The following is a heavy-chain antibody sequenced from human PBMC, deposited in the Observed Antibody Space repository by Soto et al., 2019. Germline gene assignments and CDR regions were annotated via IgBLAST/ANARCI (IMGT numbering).Heavy chain of an antibody. CDR2: VSPYNGNA. CDR3: ARAISLIMVAPVE. V-gene: IGHV1-18*04. CDR1: GYTFSKYA. Sequence: ASVKVACKTSGYTFSKYAISWVRQAPGQGLEWMGWVSPYNGNANYTEKFQGRVSITTDTSTTTAYMELTSLTSDDTAIYYCARAISLIMVAPVEWGEGTVVTVSS. D-gene: IGHD2-8*01. J-gene: IGHJ4*02.